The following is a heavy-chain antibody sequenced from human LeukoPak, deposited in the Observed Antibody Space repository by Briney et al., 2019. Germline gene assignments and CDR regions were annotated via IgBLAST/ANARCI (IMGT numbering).Heavy chain of an antibody. CDR3: ARVVGATGKYYFDY. D-gene: IGHD1-26*01. V-gene: IGHV3-21*01. CDR1: GFTFSSYS. J-gene: IGHJ4*02. Sequence: GGSLRLSCAASGFTFSSYSMNWVRQAPGKGLEWVSSISSSSSYIYYADSVKGRFTISRDNAKNSLYLQMNSLRAEDTAVYYCARVVGATGKYYFDYWGQGTLVTVSS. CDR2: ISSSSSYI.